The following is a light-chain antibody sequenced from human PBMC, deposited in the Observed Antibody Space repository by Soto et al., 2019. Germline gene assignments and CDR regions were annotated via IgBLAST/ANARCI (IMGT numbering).Light chain of an antibody. CDR3: NSYTTTYTLV. Sequence: QSVLTQPASVSGSPGQSITISCTGTSNDVGSYDYLSWYQQHPGKAPKLMIYEVTNRPSGVSNRFSGSKSGNTASLTISGLQAEDEADYYCNSYTTTYTLVFGTGTKLTVL. CDR2: EVT. V-gene: IGLV2-14*01. CDR1: SNDVGSYDY. J-gene: IGLJ1*01.